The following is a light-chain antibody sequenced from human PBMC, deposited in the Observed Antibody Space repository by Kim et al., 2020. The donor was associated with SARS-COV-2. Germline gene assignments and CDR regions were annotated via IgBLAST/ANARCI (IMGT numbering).Light chain of an antibody. J-gene: IGLJ2*01. CDR2: QDS. Sequence: SYELTQPPSVSVSPGQTASITCSGDKLGDKYACWYQQKPGQSPVLVIYQDSKRPSGIPERFSGSNSGNTATLTISGTPAMDEADYYCQAWDSSLVVFGGG. CDR3: QAWDSSLVV. V-gene: IGLV3-1*01. CDR1: KLGDKY.